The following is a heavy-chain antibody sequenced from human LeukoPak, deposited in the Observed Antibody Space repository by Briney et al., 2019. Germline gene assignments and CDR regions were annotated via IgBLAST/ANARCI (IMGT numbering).Heavy chain of an antibody. D-gene: IGHD1-7*01. CDR3: ARGILELRPGSWFDP. V-gene: IGHV4-59*12. CDR1: GGSISSYY. Sequence: PSETLSLTCTVSGGSISSYYWSWIRQPPGKGLEWIGYIYYSGSTNYNPSLKSRVTMSVDTSKNQFSLKLSSVTAADTAVYYCARGILELRPGSWFDPWGQGTLVTVSS. J-gene: IGHJ5*02. CDR2: IYYSGST.